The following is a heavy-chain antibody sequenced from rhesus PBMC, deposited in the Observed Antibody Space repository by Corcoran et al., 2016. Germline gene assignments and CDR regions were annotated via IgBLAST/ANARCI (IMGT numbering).Heavy chain of an antibody. CDR1: GFSLSTSGMG. CDR3: ARRLDY. CDR2: IYWNDDK. J-gene: IGHJ4*01. V-gene: IGHV2-1*01. Sequence: QVTLKESGPALVKPTQTLTLTCTFSGFSLSTSGMGVGWIRQPSRKTLEWLAHIYWNDDKYYSTSLKSRRTISKDTSKKQVVLTMTNMDPVDTATYYCARRLDYWGQGVLVTVSS.